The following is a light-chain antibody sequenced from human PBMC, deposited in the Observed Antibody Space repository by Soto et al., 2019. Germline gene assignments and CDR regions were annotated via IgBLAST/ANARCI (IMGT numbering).Light chain of an antibody. V-gene: IGKV2D-29*02. CDR2: EVS. Sequence: DVVMTQTPLSLSVAPGQPASISCKSIQSLLHITGETFLFWYLQKPGQSPQLLIYEVSNRVSGVPDRFSGSGSGTDFTLEISRVETDDVGIYYCMQSTQLPPTFGQGTRLGIE. CDR3: MQSTQLPPT. CDR1: QSLLHITGETF. J-gene: IGKJ5*01.